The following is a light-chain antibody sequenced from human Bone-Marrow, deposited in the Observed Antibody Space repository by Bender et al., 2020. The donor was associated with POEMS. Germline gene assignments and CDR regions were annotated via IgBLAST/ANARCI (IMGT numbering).Light chain of an antibody. J-gene: IGLJ2*01. CDR3: CAYAGTSTSVV. CDR2: EGT. CDR1: SSDVGGYNY. V-gene: IGLV2-23*01. Sequence: QSALTQPPSASGSPGQSVTISCTGTSSDVGGYNYVSWYLQHPGKAPKLLIYEGTQRPSGVSNRFSGSKSGNTASLTISGLQAEDEADYHCCAYAGTSTSVVFGGGTKLTVL.